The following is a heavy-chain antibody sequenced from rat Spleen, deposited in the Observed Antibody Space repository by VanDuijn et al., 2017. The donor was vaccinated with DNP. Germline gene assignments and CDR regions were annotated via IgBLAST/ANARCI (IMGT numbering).Heavy chain of an antibody. D-gene: IGHD4-3*01. CDR2: INYDGSST. V-gene: IGHV5-7*01. Sequence: EVQLVESGGGLVQPGRSLKLSCAASRFTFSDYNMAWVRQAPKEGLEWVATINYDGSSTSYRDSVKGRFTISRDIAKSTLYLQMNSLRSEDMATYYCVRWNSGHFDYWGQGVMVTVSS. CDR1: RFTFSDYN. J-gene: IGHJ2*01. CDR3: VRWNSGHFDY.